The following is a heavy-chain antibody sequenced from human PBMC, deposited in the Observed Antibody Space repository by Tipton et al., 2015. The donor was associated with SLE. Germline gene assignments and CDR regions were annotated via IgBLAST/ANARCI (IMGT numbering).Heavy chain of an antibody. V-gene: IGHV3-66*01. CDR1: GFTVSSNY. CDR3: AREGGSYSFGY. J-gene: IGHJ4*02. D-gene: IGHD1-26*01. CDR2: IYSGGST. Sequence: LSLTCAASGFTVSSNYMSWVRQAPGKGLEWVSVIYSGGSTYYADSVKGRFTISRDNSKNTLHLQMNSLRAEDTAVYYCAREGGSYSFGYWGQGTLVTVSS.